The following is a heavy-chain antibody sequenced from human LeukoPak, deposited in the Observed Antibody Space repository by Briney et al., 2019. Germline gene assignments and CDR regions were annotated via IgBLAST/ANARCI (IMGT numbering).Heavy chain of an antibody. CDR1: GYTFTSYG. V-gene: IGHV1-2*02. J-gene: IGHJ5*02. CDR3: ARGKNYGSGRNWFDP. Sequence: ASVKVSCKASGYTFTSYGISWVRQAPGQGLEWMGWINPNSGGTNYAQKFQGRVTMTRDTSISTAYMELSRLRSDDTAVYYCARGKNYGSGRNWFDPWGQGTLVTVSS. CDR2: INPNSGGT. D-gene: IGHD3-10*01.